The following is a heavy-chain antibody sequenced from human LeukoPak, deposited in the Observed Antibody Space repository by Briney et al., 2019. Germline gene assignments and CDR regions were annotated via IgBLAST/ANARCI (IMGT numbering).Heavy chain of an antibody. CDR3: ARDSSPLRFGEFDEYFQH. CDR1: GFTFSSYA. CDR2: ISSSSSTI. Sequence: PGGSLRLSCAATGFTFSSYAMSWVRQAPGKGLEWVSYISSSSSTIYYADSVKGRFTISRDNAKNSLYLQMNSLRAEDTAVYYCARDSSPLRFGEFDEYFQHWGQGTLVTVSS. J-gene: IGHJ1*01. D-gene: IGHD3-10*01. V-gene: IGHV3-48*01.